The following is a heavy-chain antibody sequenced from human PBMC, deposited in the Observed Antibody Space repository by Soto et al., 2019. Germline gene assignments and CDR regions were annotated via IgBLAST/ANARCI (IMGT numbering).Heavy chain of an antibody. CDR2: INPNSGGT. V-gene: IGHV1-2*02. Sequence: QVQLVQSGAEVKKPGASVKVSFKASGYTFTGYYMHWVRQAPGQGLEWMGWINPNSGGTNYAQKFQGGVTMPRDTANSTVSRKLSSLRSDDAAVYLCARVNPYYDFSIDVWGKGTTVTVSS. CDR1: GYTFTGYY. D-gene: IGHD3-3*01. CDR3: ARVNPYYDFSIDV. J-gene: IGHJ6*04.